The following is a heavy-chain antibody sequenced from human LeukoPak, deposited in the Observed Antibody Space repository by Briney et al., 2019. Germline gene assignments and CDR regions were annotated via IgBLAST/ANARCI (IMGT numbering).Heavy chain of an antibody. Sequence: GGSLRLSCAASGFTFSSYSMNWVRQAPGKGLEWVSSISSSSSYIYYTDSVKGRFTLSRDNAKKSLYLQMNSLRAEDTAVYYCARDRGAYCGGDCYFGYWGQGTLVTVSS. CDR3: ARDRGAYCGGDCYFGY. J-gene: IGHJ4*02. CDR1: GFTFSSYS. D-gene: IGHD2-21*02. CDR2: ISSSSSYI. V-gene: IGHV3-21*01.